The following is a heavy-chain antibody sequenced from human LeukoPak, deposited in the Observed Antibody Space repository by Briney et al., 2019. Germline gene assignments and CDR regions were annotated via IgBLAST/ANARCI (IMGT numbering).Heavy chain of an antibody. D-gene: IGHD3-16*01. CDR1: GFTFNTYA. V-gene: IGHV3-48*04. Sequence: PGGSLRLSCAASGFTFNTYAVSWVRQAPGKGLEWVSYISSSSSTIYYADSVKGRFTISRDNAKNSLYLQMNSLRAEDTAVYYCASVGDGDYYYGMDVWGQGTTVTVSS. J-gene: IGHJ6*02. CDR3: ASVGDGDYYYGMDV. CDR2: ISSSSSTI.